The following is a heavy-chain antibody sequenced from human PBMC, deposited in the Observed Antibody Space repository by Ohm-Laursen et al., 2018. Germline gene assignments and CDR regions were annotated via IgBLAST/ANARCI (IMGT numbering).Heavy chain of an antibody. Sequence: SLRLSCTAPGFTFSSYEMNWVRQAPGKGLEWVPYISSSGSTIYYADSVKGRFTISRDNAKNSLYLQMNSLRAEDTAVYYCARARSVVPGGGGMDVWGQGTTVTVSS. D-gene: IGHD2-2*01. CDR2: ISSSGSTI. V-gene: IGHV3-48*03. CDR1: GFTFSSYE. J-gene: IGHJ6*02. CDR3: ARARSVVPGGGGMDV.